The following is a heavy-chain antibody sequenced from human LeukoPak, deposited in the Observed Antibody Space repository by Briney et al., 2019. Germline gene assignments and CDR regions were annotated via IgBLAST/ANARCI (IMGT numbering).Heavy chain of an antibody. CDR3: AKGDRELLWFANTDY. V-gene: IGHV3-48*01. J-gene: IGHJ4*02. CDR2: ISHSSSTM. D-gene: IGHD3-10*01. CDR1: GFTFSLYS. Sequence: PGGSLRLSCAASGFTFSLYSMNWVRQAPGKGLEWVSYISHSSSTMYYADSVKGRFTISRDNSKNTLYLQMNSLRAEDTAVYYCAKGDRELLWFANTDYWGQGTLVTVSS.